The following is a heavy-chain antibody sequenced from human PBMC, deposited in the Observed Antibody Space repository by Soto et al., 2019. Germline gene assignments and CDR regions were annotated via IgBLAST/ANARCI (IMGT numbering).Heavy chain of an antibody. CDR3: ARGGRMSYYYYGMDV. CDR2: ISYDGSNK. D-gene: IGHD2-8*01. CDR1: GFTFSSYA. V-gene: IGHV3-30-3*01. Sequence: QVQLVESGGGVVQPGRSLRLPCAASGFTFSSYAMHWVRQAPGKGLEWVAVISYDGSNKYYADSVKGRFTISRDNSKNTLYLQMNSLRAEDTAVYYCARGGRMSYYYYGMDVWGQGTTVTVSS. J-gene: IGHJ6*02.